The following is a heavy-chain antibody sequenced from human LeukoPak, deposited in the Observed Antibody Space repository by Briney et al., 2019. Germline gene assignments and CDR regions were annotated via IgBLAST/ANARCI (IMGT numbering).Heavy chain of an antibody. Sequence: PGGSLRLSCAASGFTFSSYWMSWVRQAPGKGLEWVANIKQDGSEKYYVDSVKGRFTISRDNAKNSLYLQMNSLRAEDTAVYYCARAYDSSGYYLTSSMDVWGQGTTVTVSS. CDR2: IKQDGSEK. D-gene: IGHD3-22*01. V-gene: IGHV3-7*04. CDR1: GFTFSSYW. CDR3: ARAYDSSGYYLTSSMDV. J-gene: IGHJ6*02.